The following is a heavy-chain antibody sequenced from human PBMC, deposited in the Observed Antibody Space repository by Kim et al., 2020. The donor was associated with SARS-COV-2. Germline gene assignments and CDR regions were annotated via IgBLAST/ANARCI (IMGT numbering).Heavy chain of an antibody. CDR2: ISYDGSNK. J-gene: IGHJ4*02. CDR1: GFTFSSYA. Sequence: GGSLRLSCAASGFTFSSYAMHWVRQAPGKGLEWVAVISYDGSNKYYADSVKGRFTISRDNSKNTLYLQMNSLRAEDTAVYYCARAMSGGYYGGFDYWGQGTLVTVSS. D-gene: IGHD1-26*01. CDR3: ARAMSGGYYGGFDY. V-gene: IGHV3-30*04.